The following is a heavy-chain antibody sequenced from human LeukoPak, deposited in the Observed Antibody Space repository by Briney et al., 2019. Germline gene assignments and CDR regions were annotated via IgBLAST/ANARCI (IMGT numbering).Heavy chain of an antibody. Sequence: SETLSLTCTVSGGSISSYYWSWIRQPAGKGLEWIGRIYTSGSTNYNPSLKSRVTISVDTSKNQFSLRLSSVTAADTAVYYCARETSSSWFDYWGQGTLVTVSS. CDR2: IYTSGST. CDR1: GGSISSYY. J-gene: IGHJ4*02. V-gene: IGHV4-4*07. D-gene: IGHD6-6*01. CDR3: ARETSSSWFDY.